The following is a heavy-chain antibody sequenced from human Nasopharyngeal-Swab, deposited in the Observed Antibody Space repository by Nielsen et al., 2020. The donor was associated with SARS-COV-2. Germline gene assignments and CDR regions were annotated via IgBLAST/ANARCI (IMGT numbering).Heavy chain of an antibody. J-gene: IGHJ4*02. CDR2: IEQDGSEK. CDR1: GFTFSSYC. Sequence: GESLKISCAASGFTFSSYCMSWVRQAPGNGLEWVANIEQDGSEKYYVDSVKGRFTVSRDNAKNSLYLQMNSLRAEDTAVYYCARETDYGYFDYWGQGTLVTVSS. V-gene: IGHV3-7*01. D-gene: IGHD3-16*01. CDR3: ARETDYGYFDY.